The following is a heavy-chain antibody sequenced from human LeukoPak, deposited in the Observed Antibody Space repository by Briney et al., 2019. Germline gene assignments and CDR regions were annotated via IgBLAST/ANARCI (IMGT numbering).Heavy chain of an antibody. Sequence: GGSLRLSCAASGFTFDDYAMHWVRQAPGKGLEWVSGISWNSGSIGYADSVKGRFTISRGNAKNSLYLQMNSLRAEDTALYYCAKGGQYYYGSGSPHFDYWGQGTLVTVSS. D-gene: IGHD3-10*01. CDR3: AKGGQYYYGSGSPHFDY. CDR2: ISWNSGSI. V-gene: IGHV3-9*01. J-gene: IGHJ4*02. CDR1: GFTFDDYA.